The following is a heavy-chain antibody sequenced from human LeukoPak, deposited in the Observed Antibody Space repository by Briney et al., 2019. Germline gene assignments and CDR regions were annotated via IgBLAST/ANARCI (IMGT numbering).Heavy chain of an antibody. CDR2: IYYSGNT. Sequence: SETLSLTCTVSGGSISNSNYYWGWVRQPPGKGLEWIGTIYYSGNTYYNPSLKSRVTISVDTSKNQFSLRLSSVTAADTAVYLCMRHEEEDGYNAKPFDFWGRGTLVTVSS. CDR3: MRHEEEDGYNAKPFDF. D-gene: IGHD5-24*01. CDR1: GGSISNSNYY. V-gene: IGHV4-39*01. J-gene: IGHJ4*02.